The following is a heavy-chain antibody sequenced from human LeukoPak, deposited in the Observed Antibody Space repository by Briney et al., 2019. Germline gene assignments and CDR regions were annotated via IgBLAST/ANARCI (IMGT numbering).Heavy chain of an antibody. CDR1: GFIFRNYW. CDR2: IQQDGSKK. Sequence: GGSLRLSCAASGFIFRNYWMSWVRQAPGKGLEWVANIQQDGSKKSYVDSVKGRFTLSRDNARSSLYLQMDSLRAEDTALYYCAGSWGYRALDIWGQGTMVTVSS. CDR3: AGSWGYRALDI. D-gene: IGHD3-16*01. V-gene: IGHV3-7*01. J-gene: IGHJ3*02.